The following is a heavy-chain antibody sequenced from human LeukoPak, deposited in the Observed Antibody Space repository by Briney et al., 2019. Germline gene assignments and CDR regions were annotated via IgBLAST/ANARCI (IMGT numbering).Heavy chain of an antibody. CDR2: INPNSGGT. J-gene: IGHJ4*02. Sequence: ASVKVSCKASGYTFTGYYMHWVRQAPGQGLEWMGWINPNSGGTNYAQKFQGRVTMTRDTSISTAYMELSRLRSDDTAVYYCGRDVDPITMIVVVTPGFFDYWGQGTLVTVCS. CDR3: GRDVDPITMIVVVTPGFFDY. CDR1: GYTFTGYY. V-gene: IGHV1-2*02. D-gene: IGHD3-22*01.